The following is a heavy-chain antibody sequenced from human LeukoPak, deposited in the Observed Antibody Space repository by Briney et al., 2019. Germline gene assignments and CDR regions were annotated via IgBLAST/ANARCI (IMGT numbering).Heavy chain of an antibody. V-gene: IGHV3-7*01. CDR1: GFTFSGYW. J-gene: IGHJ4*02. Sequence: GGSLRLSCAASGFTFSGYWMSWVRQTPEKGLEWVANIKQDGYEKYYVDSVKGRFTIARDNAKNSLYLQMNSLRAEDTAVYYCARSGRDYGDRPFDFWGQGTLVTVSS. D-gene: IGHD4-17*01. CDR2: IKQDGYEK. CDR3: ARSGRDYGDRPFDF.